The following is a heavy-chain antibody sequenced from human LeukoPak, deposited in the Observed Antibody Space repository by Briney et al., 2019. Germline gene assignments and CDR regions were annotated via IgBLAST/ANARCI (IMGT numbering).Heavy chain of an antibody. CDR1: GFTFSSYA. V-gene: IGHV3-23*01. Sequence: TGGSLRLSCAASGFTFSSYAMSWVRQAPGKGLEWVSAISGSGGSTYYADSVKGRFTISRDNSKNSLYLQMNSLRAEDTAVYYCARLQYYYDSSGPSQFDYWGQGTLVTVSS. J-gene: IGHJ4*02. CDR3: ARLQYYYDSSGPSQFDY. CDR2: ISGSGGST. D-gene: IGHD3-22*01.